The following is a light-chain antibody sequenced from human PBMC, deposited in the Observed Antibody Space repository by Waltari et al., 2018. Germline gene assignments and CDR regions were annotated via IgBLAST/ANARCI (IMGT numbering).Light chain of an antibody. CDR1: QGISMA. V-gene: IGKV1D-13*01. CDR2: DAS. Sequence: AIQLTQSPSSLSASVGERVTLTCRASQGISMALAWYPHKPWKAPKLLIYDASSLERGVPSRFSGSVSGTDFTLTISSLQPEDFATYYCQQFNNYPRTFGQGTKVEIK. CDR3: QQFNNYPRT. J-gene: IGKJ1*01.